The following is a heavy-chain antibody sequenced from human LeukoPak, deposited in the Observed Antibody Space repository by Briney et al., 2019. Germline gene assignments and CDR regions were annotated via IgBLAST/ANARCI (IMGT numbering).Heavy chain of an antibody. Sequence: ASVKVSCKASGYTFTGYYMHWVRQAPGQGLEWMGWINPNSGGTNYAQKFQGRVTMTRDTSISTAYMELSRLRSDDTAVYYCARELNYDSSGYYAGDAFDIWGQGTMVTVSS. J-gene: IGHJ3*02. CDR3: ARELNYDSSGYYAGDAFDI. D-gene: IGHD3-22*01. CDR2: INPNSGGT. CDR1: GYTFTGYY. V-gene: IGHV1-2*02.